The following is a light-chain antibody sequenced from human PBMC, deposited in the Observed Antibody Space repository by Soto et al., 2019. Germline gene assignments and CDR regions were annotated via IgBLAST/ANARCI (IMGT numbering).Light chain of an antibody. CDR2: TAS. CDR1: QSINTW. J-gene: IGKJ1*01. Sequence: DIQMSQSPSTLSASVGDRVTITCRASQSINTWLAWYQQKPGKAPRLLIYTASSLESGVPSRFSGSGSGTEFTLTISSLQPYDFATYYCQQRESYPRTFGQGTKVEIK. V-gene: IGKV1-5*03. CDR3: QQRESYPRT.